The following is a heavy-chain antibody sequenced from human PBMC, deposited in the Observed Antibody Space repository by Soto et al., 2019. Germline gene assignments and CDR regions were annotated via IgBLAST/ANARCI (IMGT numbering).Heavy chain of an antibody. Sequence: SETLSLTCTVSGGSISTITYYWGWIRQPPGKGLEWIGTIYYSGSTYYTPSLKSRVTISVDTSTNQFSLKLNYVTAADTAVYYCASHLYNYCSGSYFDYWGQGTLVTVSS. CDR3: ASHLYNYCSGSYFDY. J-gene: IGHJ4*02. V-gene: IGHV4-39*01. CDR2: IYYSGST. D-gene: IGHD3-10*02. CDR1: GGSISTITYY.